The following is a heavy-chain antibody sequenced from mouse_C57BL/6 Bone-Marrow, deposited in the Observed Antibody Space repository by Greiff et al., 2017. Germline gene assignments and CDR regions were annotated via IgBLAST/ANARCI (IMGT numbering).Heavy chain of an antibody. V-gene: IGHV1-69*01. J-gene: IGHJ2*01. CDR3: ALYYGSDY. D-gene: IGHD1-1*01. Sequence: QVQLKQPGAELVMPGASVKLSCKASGYTFTSYWMHWVKQRPGQGLEWIGEIDPSDSYTNYNQKFKGKSTLTVDKSSSTAYMQLSSLTSEDSAVYYCALYYGSDYWGQGTTLTVSS. CDR1: GYTFTSYW. CDR2: IDPSDSYT.